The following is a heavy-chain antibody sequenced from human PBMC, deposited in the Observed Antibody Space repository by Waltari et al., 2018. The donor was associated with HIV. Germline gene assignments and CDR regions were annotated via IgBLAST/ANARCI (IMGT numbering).Heavy chain of an antibody. CDR2: ITWNSGRT. CDR3: AKSDIDYGMDV. D-gene: IGHD2-15*01. Sequence: EVQLVESGGGLVQQGRSLRLSCAASGFTFDDYAMHWVRQVQGKGLEWVSGITWNSGRTGYADSVKGRFIISRDNAKNSLYLQMNSLRVEDTALYYCAKSDIDYGMDVWGQGTTVTVSS. J-gene: IGHJ6*02. V-gene: IGHV3-9*01. CDR1: GFTFDDYA.